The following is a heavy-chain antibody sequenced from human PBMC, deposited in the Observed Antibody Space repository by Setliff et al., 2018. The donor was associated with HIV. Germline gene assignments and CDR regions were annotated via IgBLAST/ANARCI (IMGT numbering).Heavy chain of an antibody. J-gene: IGHJ4*02. CDR2: ISTSGTT. CDR3: ARSPLYSGYERYYFDY. V-gene: IGHV4-61*09. Sequence: PSETLSLTCTVSGDSITSGTYYWSWIRQPAGMRLEWIGHISTSGTTNYNPSLKIRVTISLDRSKTQFSLKPSSVTAADTAVYYWARSPLYSGYERYYFDYWGQGTLVTVSS. CDR1: GDSITSGTYY. D-gene: IGHD5-12*01.